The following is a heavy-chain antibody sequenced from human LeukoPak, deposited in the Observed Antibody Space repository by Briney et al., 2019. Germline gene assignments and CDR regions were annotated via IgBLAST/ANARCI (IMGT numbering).Heavy chain of an antibody. Sequence: SETLSLTCTVSGGSISSYYWSWIRQPPGKRLEWIGYIYYSGSTSYNPSLKSRVTISVDTSKNQISLKLSSVTAADTAVYYCARDLGVTVRAFDIWGQGTMVTVSS. CDR1: GGSISSYY. V-gene: IGHV4-59*01. CDR2: IYYSGST. CDR3: ARDLGVTVRAFDI. J-gene: IGHJ3*02. D-gene: IGHD2-21*02.